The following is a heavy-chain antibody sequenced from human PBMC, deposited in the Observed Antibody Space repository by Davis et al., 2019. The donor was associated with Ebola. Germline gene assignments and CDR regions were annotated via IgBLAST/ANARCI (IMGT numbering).Heavy chain of an antibody. CDR1: GYTFTDYG. CDR2: ISAYNGNT. CDR3: ARDPQFWSGYYAHYYGMDV. D-gene: IGHD3-3*01. Sequence: ASVKVSCKPYGYTFTDYGISWVRQAPGQGLEWMGWISAYNGNTNYAQKLQGRVTMTTDTSTSTAYMELRSLRSDDTAVYYCARDPQFWSGYYAHYYGMDVWGQGTTVTVSS. V-gene: IGHV1-18*01. J-gene: IGHJ6*02.